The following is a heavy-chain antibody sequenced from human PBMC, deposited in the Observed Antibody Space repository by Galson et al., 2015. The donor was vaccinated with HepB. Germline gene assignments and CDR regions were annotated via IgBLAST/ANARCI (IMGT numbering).Heavy chain of an antibody. CDR3: ARDSRATFGEPNWFDP. J-gene: IGHJ5*02. CDR2: IGATGTTI. V-gene: IGHV3-48*03. D-gene: IGHD3-3*01. Sequence: SLRLSCAASGFTFSSYNMNWVRQAPGKGLDWISYIGATGTTIEYADSVKGRFIISRDNAKNSLYLQVNSLRVEDTAVYYCARDSRATFGEPNWFDPWGQGTLVIVSS. CDR1: GFTFSSYN.